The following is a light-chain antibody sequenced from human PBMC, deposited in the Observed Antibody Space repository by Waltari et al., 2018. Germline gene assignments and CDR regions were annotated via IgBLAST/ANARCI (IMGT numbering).Light chain of an antibody. CDR3: CSYAGSYTLVV. V-gene: IGLV2-11*01. CDR1: SSDVGGYNY. J-gene: IGLJ2*01. CDR2: DVS. Sequence: QSALTQPRSVSGSPGQSVTISCTGTSSDVGGYNYVSWYQQHPGKAPKLMIYDVSTRPSGVPVRFSGSKSGNTASLTISGLQAEDEADYYCCSYAGSYTLVVFGGGTKLTVL.